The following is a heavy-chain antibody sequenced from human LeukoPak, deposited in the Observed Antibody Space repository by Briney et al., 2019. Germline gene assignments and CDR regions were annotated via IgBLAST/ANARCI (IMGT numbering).Heavy chain of an antibody. Sequence: PGGSLRLSCAASGFTFSSYSMNWVRQAPGKGLEWVSSISSSSSYIYYADSVKGRFTISRDNAKNSLYLQMNSLRAEDTAVYYCARPAREEYYYDSSGYSAADYWGQGTQVTVSS. J-gene: IGHJ4*02. CDR2: ISSSSSYI. V-gene: IGHV3-21*01. CDR3: ARPAREEYYYDSSGYSAADY. D-gene: IGHD3-22*01. CDR1: GFTFSSYS.